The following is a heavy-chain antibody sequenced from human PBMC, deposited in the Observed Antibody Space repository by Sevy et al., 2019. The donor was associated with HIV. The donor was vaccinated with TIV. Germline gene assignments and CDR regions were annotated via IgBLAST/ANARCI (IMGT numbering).Heavy chain of an antibody. D-gene: IGHD6-19*01. CDR3: ARSVNSGWYGAFDI. J-gene: IGHJ3*02. V-gene: IGHV3-7*01. Sequence: GGSLRLSCAVSGFTFSNYWMSWVRQAPGKGLEWVANINEDRSEKYYVGSVKGRFTISRDNARNSLYLEMNNLRTEDTVVYYCARSVNSGWYGAFDIWGQGTMVTVSS. CDR2: INEDRSEK. CDR1: GFTFSNYW.